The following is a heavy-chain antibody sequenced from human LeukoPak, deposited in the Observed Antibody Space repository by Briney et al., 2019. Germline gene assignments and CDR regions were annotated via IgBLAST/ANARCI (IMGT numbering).Heavy chain of an antibody. CDR2: IYYSGST. D-gene: IGHD3-10*01. CDR1: GGSISSSYYY. V-gene: IGHV4-39*02. CDR3: ARDRGRTRGAFDI. J-gene: IGHJ3*02. Sequence: SETLSLTCTVSGGSISSSYYYWGWIRQPPGKGLEWIGSIYYSGSTYYNPSLKSRVTISVDTSKNQFSLKLRSVTAADTAVYYCARDRGRTRGAFDIWGQGTMVTVSS.